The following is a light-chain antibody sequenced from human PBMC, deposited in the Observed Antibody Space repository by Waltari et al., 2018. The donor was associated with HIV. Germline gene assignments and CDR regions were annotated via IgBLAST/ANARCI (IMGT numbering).Light chain of an antibody. J-gene: IGKJ2*01. CDR1: RTLLYSDGKTY. CDR2: EVS. Sequence: EIEVIQTPDSLSVTPGQPASISCKTSRTLLYSDGKTYFYWYLQKAGQPPQPLIYEVSNRLSGVSDRFSGSGSETDFTLTISRVEAEDVGVYYCLQGVRLYTFGQGTKLEIK. V-gene: IGKV2D-29*01. CDR3: LQGVRLYT.